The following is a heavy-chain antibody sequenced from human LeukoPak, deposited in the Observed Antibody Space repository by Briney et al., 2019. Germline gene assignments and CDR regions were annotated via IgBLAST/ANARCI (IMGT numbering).Heavy chain of an antibody. V-gene: IGHV6-1*01. CDR1: GDSVSSSSAA. CDR2: TYYRSKWYN. CDR3: AREGSEGYLFGF. D-gene: IGHD1-1*01. J-gene: IGHJ4*02. Sequence: SQTLSLTCAISGDSVSSSSAAWSWIRQSPSRGLEWLGRTYYRSKWYNDYAGSVKSRITINPDTSKNQFSLQLNSMTPEDTAVYYCAREGSEGYLFGFWGQGTLVTVSS.